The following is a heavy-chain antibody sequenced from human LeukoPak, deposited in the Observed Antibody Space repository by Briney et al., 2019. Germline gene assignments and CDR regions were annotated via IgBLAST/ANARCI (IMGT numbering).Heavy chain of an antibody. CDR2: IKQGGSET. CDR3: ATVRGDYYFDY. CDR1: GFSFSSYW. V-gene: IGHV3-7*03. J-gene: IGHJ4*02. D-gene: IGHD3-16*01. Sequence: GGSLRLSCAASGFSFSSYWMTWVRQAPGKGLEWVANIKQGGSETYYVDSVKGRFTISRDNAKNSLCLQMNTLRAEDTAVYYGATVRGDYYFDYWGQGILVTVSS.